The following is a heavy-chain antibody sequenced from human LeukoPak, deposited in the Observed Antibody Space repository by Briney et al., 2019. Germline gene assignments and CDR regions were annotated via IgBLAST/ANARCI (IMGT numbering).Heavy chain of an antibody. V-gene: IGHV4-4*07. CDR3: ASLKYYDSTGYTPCYYMDV. CDR1: GGSLTNYS. J-gene: IGHJ6*03. D-gene: IGHD3-22*01. CDR2: IYITGST. Sequence: SGTLSLTCSVSGGSLTNYSWSCIRQCAGAGQGRGGRIYITGSTAYNPSLQSRLSMSVDTSKNQFSLRLRSVSAADTAVYYCASLKYYDSTGYTPCYYMDVWGKGITVTVSS.